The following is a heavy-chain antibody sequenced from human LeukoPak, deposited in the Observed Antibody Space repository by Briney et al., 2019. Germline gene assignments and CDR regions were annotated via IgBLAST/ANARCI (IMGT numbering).Heavy chain of an antibody. D-gene: IGHD2-2*01. CDR1: GFTFSSYA. CDR3: AKDLVPAAIKGNYFDY. Sequence: GGSLRLSCAASGFTFSSYAMSWVRQAPGKGLEWVSAISGSGGSTYYADSVKGRFTISRDNSKNTLYLQMNSLRAEDTAVYYCAKDLVPAAIKGNYFDYWGQGTLVTVSS. V-gene: IGHV3-23*01. CDR2: ISGSGGST. J-gene: IGHJ4*02.